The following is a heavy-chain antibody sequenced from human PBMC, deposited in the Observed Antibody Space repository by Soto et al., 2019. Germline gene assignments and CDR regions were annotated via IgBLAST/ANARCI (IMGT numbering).Heavy chain of an antibody. D-gene: IGHD6-13*01. CDR2: IYYSGST. J-gene: IGHJ5*02. Sequence: PSEILSLTCTVSGGSISSGGYYWSRIRQHPGKGLEWIGYIYYSGSTYYNPSLKSRVTISVDTSKNQFSLKLSSVTAADTAVYYCARGIAAAGTFAENWFDPWGQGTLVTVSS. V-gene: IGHV4-31*03. CDR1: GGSISSGGYY. CDR3: ARGIAAAGTFAENWFDP.